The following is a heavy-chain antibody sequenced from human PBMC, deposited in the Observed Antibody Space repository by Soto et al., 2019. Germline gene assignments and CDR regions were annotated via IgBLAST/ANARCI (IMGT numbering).Heavy chain of an antibody. CDR2: ISTYNGNT. Sequence: QVQLVQSGGEVKKPGASVNISCKATGYTFISYSITWVRQAPGQGLEWMGWISTYNGNTKYAQSLQGRVTLTGDTSTNRAFMEIRGLRSDDTAIYYCAREGAHSTGWYDYFDQWGQGTLVAVSS. D-gene: IGHD6-13*01. V-gene: IGHV1-18*04. CDR1: GYTFISYS. CDR3: AREGAHSTGWYDYFDQ. J-gene: IGHJ4*02.